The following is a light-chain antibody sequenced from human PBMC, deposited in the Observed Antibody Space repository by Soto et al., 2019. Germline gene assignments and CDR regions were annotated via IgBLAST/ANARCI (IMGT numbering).Light chain of an antibody. CDR2: GAS. J-gene: IGKJ1*01. CDR3: QQRSNWKT. CDR1: QTVSSNY. V-gene: IGKV3D-20*02. Sequence: EIELTQSPATLSLSPGETATLSCRASQTVSSNYLAWCQQRLGQAPRLLIYGASTRAAGIPDRFSGSGSGTDFTLTISSLEPEDFAVYYCQQRSNWKTFGQGTTVDIK.